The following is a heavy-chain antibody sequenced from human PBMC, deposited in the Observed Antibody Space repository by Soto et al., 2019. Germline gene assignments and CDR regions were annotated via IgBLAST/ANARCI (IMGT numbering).Heavy chain of an antibody. CDR1: GFTFSSYA. J-gene: IGHJ6*02. Sequence: SGGSLRLSCAASGFTFSSYAMHWVRQAPGKGLEWVAVISYDGSNKYYADSVKGRFTISRDNSMNTLYLQMNSLRAEDTAVYYCARGVSGYSYGSLGMDVWGQGTTVTVSS. D-gene: IGHD5-18*01. CDR3: ARGVSGYSYGSLGMDV. V-gene: IGHV3-30-3*01. CDR2: ISYDGSNK.